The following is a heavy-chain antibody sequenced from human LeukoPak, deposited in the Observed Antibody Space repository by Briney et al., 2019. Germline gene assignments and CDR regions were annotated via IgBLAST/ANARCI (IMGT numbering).Heavy chain of an antibody. CDR1: GYTLTELS. V-gene: IGHV1-24*01. D-gene: IGHD3-22*01. Sequence: GASVKVSCKVSGYTLTELSMHWARQAPGKGLEWMGGFDPEDGETIYAQKFQGRVTMTEDTSTDTAYMELSSLRSEDTAVYYCATYPDNYYDSSGYYYFDYWGQGTLVTVSS. CDR3: ATYPDNYYDSSGYYYFDY. CDR2: FDPEDGET. J-gene: IGHJ4*02.